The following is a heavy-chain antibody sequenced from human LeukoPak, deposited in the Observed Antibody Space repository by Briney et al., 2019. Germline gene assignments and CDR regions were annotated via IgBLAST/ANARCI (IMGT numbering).Heavy chain of an antibody. CDR2: INWNSASL. V-gene: IGHV3-9*01. Sequence: GGSLRLSCAASGFSFDDFAMHWVRQAPGKGLEWVSGINWNSASLAYADSVKGRFTISRDNAKNSLHLQMNSLRTEDTALYYCTRDISAQIAATGNYWGQGILVTVSS. CDR3: TRDISAQIAATGNY. D-gene: IGHD6-13*01. CDR1: GFSFDDFA. J-gene: IGHJ4*02.